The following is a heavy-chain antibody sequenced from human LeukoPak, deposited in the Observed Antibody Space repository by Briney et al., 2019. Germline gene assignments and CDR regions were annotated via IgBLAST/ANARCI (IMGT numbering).Heavy chain of an antibody. J-gene: IGHJ6*03. D-gene: IGHD6-19*01. CDR1: GGTFSSYA. Sequence: ASVKVSCKASGGTFSSYAISWVRQAPGQGLEWMGGIIPIFDTANYAQKFQGRVTITADESTSTAYMELSSLRSEDTAVYYCARGGYSSGWYVGYYYYYMDVWGKGTTVTISS. CDR2: IIPIFDTA. V-gene: IGHV1-69*13. CDR3: ARGGYSSGWYVGYYYYYMDV.